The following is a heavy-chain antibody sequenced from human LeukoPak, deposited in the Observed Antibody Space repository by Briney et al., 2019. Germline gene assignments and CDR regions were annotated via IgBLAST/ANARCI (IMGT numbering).Heavy chain of an antibody. D-gene: IGHD5-12*01. CDR2: IDTKTGTP. CDR1: GGTFSSYA. J-gene: IGHJ4*02. Sequence: ASVKVSCKASGGTFSSYAISWVRQAPGQGLEWMGYIDTKTGTPTYAQGFTGRFVFSLETSVSTAYLQISSLKTEDTAIYYCAREWQVDYWGQGALVTVSS. CDR3: AREWQVDY. V-gene: IGHV7-4-1*02.